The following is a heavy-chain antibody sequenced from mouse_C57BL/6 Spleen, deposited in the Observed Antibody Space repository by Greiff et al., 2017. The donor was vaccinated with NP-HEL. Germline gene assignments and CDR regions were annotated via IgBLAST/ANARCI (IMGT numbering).Heavy chain of an antibody. CDR1: GYSFTGYY. J-gene: IGHJ1*03. CDR3: ARSLITTVVDWYFDV. D-gene: IGHD1-1*01. V-gene: IGHV1-42*01. CDR2: INPSTGGT. Sequence: VQLQQSGPELVKPGASVKISCKASGYSFTGYYMNWVKQSPEKSLEWIGEINPSTGGTTYNQKFKAKATLTVDKSSSTAYMQLKSLTSEDSAVYYCARSLITTVVDWYFDVWGTGTTVTVSS.